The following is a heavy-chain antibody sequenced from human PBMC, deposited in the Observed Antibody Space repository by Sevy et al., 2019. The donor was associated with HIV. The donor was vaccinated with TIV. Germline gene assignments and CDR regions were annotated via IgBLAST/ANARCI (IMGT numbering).Heavy chain of an antibody. D-gene: IGHD3-16*01. CDR3: AKGDRTFYGMDV. Sequence: GGSLRLPCAASGFTFARYAMNWVRQAPGKGLEWVSAISGSGGATYYAESVEGRFTISRDNSRETLYVQMNSLRVEDTAVYYCAKGDRTFYGMDVWGQGTTVTVSS. J-gene: IGHJ6*02. V-gene: IGHV3-23*01. CDR2: ISGSGGAT. CDR1: GFTFARYA.